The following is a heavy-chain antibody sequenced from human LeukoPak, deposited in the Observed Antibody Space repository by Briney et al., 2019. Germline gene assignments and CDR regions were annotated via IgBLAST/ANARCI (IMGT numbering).Heavy chain of an antibody. CDR2: IYYSGST. D-gene: IGHD6-13*01. J-gene: IGHJ4*02. V-gene: IGHV4-59*01. CDR3: AGFNRGGIAAY. Sequence: SETLSLTCTVSARSISSYYWSWLRQPPGKGLEWIGYIYYSGSTNYNPSLKSRVTISVDTSKNQFSLKLSSVTAADTAVYYCAGFNRGGIAAYWGQGTLVTVSS. CDR1: ARSISSYY.